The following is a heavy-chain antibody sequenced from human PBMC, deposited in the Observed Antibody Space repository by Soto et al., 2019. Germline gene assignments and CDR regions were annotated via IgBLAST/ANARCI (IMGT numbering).Heavy chain of an antibody. Sequence: GGSLRLSCAASGFTFSSYSMNWVRQAPGKGLEWVSYISSSSSYINYADSVKGRFTISRDKAKNSLYLQMNSLRAEDTAVYYCARDSVRYFDWLLLASDPSGMDVWGQGTTVTVSS. CDR1: GFTFSSYS. V-gene: IGHV3-21*05. CDR3: ARDSVRYFDWLLLASDPSGMDV. CDR2: ISSSSSYI. J-gene: IGHJ6*02. D-gene: IGHD3-9*01.